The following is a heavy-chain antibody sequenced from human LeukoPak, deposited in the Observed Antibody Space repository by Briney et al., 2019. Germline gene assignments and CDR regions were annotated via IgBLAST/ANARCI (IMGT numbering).Heavy chain of an antibody. J-gene: IGHJ4*02. Sequence: GGSLRLSCAASGFTFSSYGMHWVRQAPGKGLEWVAVISYDESNKYYADSVKGRFTISRDNSKNTLYLQMNSLRAEDTAVYYCAKDGTIIAAAGIDYWGQGTLVTVSS. V-gene: IGHV3-30*18. D-gene: IGHD6-13*01. CDR2: ISYDESNK. CDR3: AKDGTIIAAAGIDY. CDR1: GFTFSSYG.